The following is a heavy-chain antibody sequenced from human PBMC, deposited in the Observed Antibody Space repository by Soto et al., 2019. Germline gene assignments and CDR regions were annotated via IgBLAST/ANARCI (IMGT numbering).Heavy chain of an antibody. CDR3: HTWNHGGYFDH. CDR1: GFTVSGNY. Sequence: EVQLVESGGGLVQPGGSLRLSCEVSGFTVSGNYMTWVRQAPGKGLEWVSVIYSGGNTFYTDSVRDRFTISRDASRNTLYLQMNSLRAEDTAIYYCHTWNHGGYFDHWGQGTLVIVSS. CDR2: IYSGGNT. V-gene: IGHV3-66*01. J-gene: IGHJ4*02. D-gene: IGHD1-1*01.